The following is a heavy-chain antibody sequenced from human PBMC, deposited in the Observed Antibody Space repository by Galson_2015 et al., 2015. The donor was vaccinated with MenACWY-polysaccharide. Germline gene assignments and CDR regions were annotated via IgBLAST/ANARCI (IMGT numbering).Heavy chain of an antibody. CDR1: GFVFNNYW. Sequence: SLRLSCAASGFVFNNYWMSWIRQSPRKGLERVANIKHDGSETYYLDSVKGRFVVSRDNARNSLYLQMSSPRAEDTAVYYCVRDWWCGRAACYYFDFWGQGTLVTVSS. V-gene: IGHV3-7*01. D-gene: IGHD2-8*02. J-gene: IGHJ4*02. CDR3: VRDWWCGRAACYYFDF. CDR2: IKHDGSET.